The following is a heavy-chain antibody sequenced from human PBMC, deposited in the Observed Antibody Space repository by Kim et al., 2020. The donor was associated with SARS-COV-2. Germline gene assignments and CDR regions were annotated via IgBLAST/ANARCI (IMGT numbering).Heavy chain of an antibody. CDR3: ARGRWRYYDSSGYPDY. CDR2: IYYSGST. D-gene: IGHD3-22*01. CDR1: GGSISSGGYS. Sequence: SETLSPTCAVSGGSISSGGYSWSWIRQPPGKGLEWIGYIYYSGSTYYNPSLKSRVTISVDRSKNQFSLKLSSVTAADTAVYYCARGRWRYYDSSGYPDYWGQGTLVTVSS. J-gene: IGHJ4*02. V-gene: IGHV4-30-2*01.